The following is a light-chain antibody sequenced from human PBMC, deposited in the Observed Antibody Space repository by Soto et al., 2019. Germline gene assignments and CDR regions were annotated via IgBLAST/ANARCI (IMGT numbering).Light chain of an antibody. CDR1: QRLSGW. Sequence: DIQMTQSPSTLSASVGDRVTITCRASQRLSGWLAWYQQKQGKAPKLLIYKTSTLESGVPSRFSGSGSQTDFTLTISSLQPEDFATYYCQQSYSRTFGQGTKVDIK. V-gene: IGKV1-5*03. J-gene: IGKJ1*01. CDR2: KTS. CDR3: QQSYSRT.